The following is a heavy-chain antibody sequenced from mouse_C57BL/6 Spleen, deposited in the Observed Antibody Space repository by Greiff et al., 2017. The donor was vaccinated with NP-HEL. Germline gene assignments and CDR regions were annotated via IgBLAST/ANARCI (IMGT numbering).Heavy chain of an antibody. J-gene: IGHJ3*01. V-gene: IGHV1-7*01. D-gene: IGHD1-1*01. CDR3: ARSEISTTVVAPPWFAC. Sequence: QVHVKQSGAELAKPGASVKLSCKASGYTFTSYWMHWVKQRPGQGLEWIGYINPSSGYTKYNQKFKDKATLTADKSSSTAYMQLSSLTYEDSAVYYCARSEISTTVVAPPWFACWGQGTLVTVSA. CDR1: GYTFTSYW. CDR2: INPSSGYT.